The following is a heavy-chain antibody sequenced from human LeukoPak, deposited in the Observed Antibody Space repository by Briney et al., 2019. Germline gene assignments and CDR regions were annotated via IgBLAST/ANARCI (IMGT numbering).Heavy chain of an antibody. Sequence: GGSLRLSCAASGFTFSTYGMHWVRQAPGKGLEWVAIIWSDGNKKYYADSVRGRFTISRDNSKNTLYLQMNSLRAEDTAVYYCARGGQQLAYFDYWGQGTLVTVSS. D-gene: IGHD6-13*01. CDR3: ARGGQQLAYFDY. CDR2: IWSDGNKK. V-gene: IGHV3-33*01. J-gene: IGHJ4*02. CDR1: GFTFSTYG.